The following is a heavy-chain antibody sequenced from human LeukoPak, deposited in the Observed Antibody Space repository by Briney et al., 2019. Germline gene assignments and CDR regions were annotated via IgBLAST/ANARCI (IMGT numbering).Heavy chain of an antibody. J-gene: IGHJ6*03. V-gene: IGHV3-7*01. CDR1: GFTFSSYG. D-gene: IGHD1-14*01. CDR3: ANYQGNQYYYNMDV. CDR2: INQDGTEK. Sequence: GGSLRLSCAASGFTFSSYGMHWVRQAPGKGLEWVASINQDGTEKYYVDSVKGRFTISRDNAKNSLHLQMNSLRAEDTAVYYCANYQGNQYYYNMDVWGKGTTVTVSS.